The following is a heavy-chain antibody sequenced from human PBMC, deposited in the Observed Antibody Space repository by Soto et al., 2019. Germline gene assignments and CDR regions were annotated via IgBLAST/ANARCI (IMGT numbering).Heavy chain of an antibody. Sequence: QLQLQESGPGLVKPSETLSLTCTVSGGSISSSSYYWGWIRQPPGKGLEWIGSIYYSGSTYYNPSLKSRVTISVDTSKNQFSLKLSSVTAADTAVYYCARHAVHSSGVIDYWGQGTLVTVSS. V-gene: IGHV4-39*01. J-gene: IGHJ4*02. CDR3: ARHAVHSSGVIDY. D-gene: IGHD6-19*01. CDR1: GGSISSSSYY. CDR2: IYYSGST.